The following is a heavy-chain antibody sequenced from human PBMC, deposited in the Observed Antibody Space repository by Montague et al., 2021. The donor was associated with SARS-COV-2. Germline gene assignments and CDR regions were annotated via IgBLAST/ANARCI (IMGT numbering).Heavy chain of an antibody. Sequence: SLRLSCAASGFTFSSYGMHWVRQAPGKGLEWVAVISYDGSNKYYADSVKGRFTISRDNSKNTLYLQMNSLRAEDTAVYYCARDLPYYDILTGYFAESPHYYYYYGMDVWGQGATVTVSS. D-gene: IGHD3-9*01. CDR2: ISYDGSNK. J-gene: IGHJ6*02. V-gene: IGHV3-33*05. CDR1: GFTFSSYG. CDR3: ARDLPYYDILTGYFAESPHYYYYYGMDV.